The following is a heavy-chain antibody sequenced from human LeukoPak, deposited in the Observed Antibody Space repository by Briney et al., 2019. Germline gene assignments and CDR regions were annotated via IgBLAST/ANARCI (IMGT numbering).Heavy chain of an antibody. V-gene: IGHV1-69*05. CDR3: AKSPPRQWLSDYYYMDV. D-gene: IGHD6-19*01. CDR1: GGTFSSYA. J-gene: IGHJ6*03. Sequence: SVKVSCKASGGTFSSYAISWVRQAPGQGLEWMGGIIPIFGAANYAQKFQGRVTITTDESTNTAYMELSSLRSEDTAVYYCAKSPPRQWLSDYYYMDVWGKGTTVTVSS. CDR2: IIPIFGAA.